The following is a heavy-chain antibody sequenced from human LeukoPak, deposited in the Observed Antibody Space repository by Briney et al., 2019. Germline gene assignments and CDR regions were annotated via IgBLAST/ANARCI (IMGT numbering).Heavy chain of an antibody. Sequence: GASVKVSCKASGYTFTSYCMHWVRQAPGQGLEWMGIINPSGGSTSYAQKFQGRVTMTRDTSTSTVYMELSSLRSEDTALYYCARDLREYDSSGYYYDYWGQGTLVTVSS. CDR2: INPSGGST. V-gene: IGHV1-46*01. J-gene: IGHJ4*02. CDR3: ARDLREYDSSGYYYDY. CDR1: GYTFTSYC. D-gene: IGHD3-22*01.